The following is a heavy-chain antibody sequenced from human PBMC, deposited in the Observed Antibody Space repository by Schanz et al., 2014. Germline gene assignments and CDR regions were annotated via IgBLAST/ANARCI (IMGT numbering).Heavy chain of an antibody. J-gene: IGHJ4*02. CDR2: ILGLASTT. CDR1: GFTFSTSA. V-gene: IGHV3-23*01. D-gene: IGHD2-8*02. CDR3: AKTLFPGGTQTFGN. Sequence: EVQLLESGGGLVQPGGSLRLSCAASGFTFSTSAMSWVRQVPGKGLEWVSAILGLASTTYYADSVKGRFTISRDNSKSTLYVEMNSLRVEDTAVYYCAKTLFPGGTQTFGNWGRGPLVTVSS.